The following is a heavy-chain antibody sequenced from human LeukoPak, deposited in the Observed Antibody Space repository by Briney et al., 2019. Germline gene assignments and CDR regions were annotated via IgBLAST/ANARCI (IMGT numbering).Heavy chain of an antibody. CDR2: IIPNSGGA. J-gene: IGHJ4*02. Sequence: ASVKVSCTASGYTFSGYHMHWVRPAPGQGLEWMGWIIPNSGGANYAQNFRGRVTMTMDTSINTAYMELSSLRSDDTAVYYCARGGKSELGTCDFWGQGTLVTVSA. CDR1: GYTFSGYH. CDR3: ARGGKSELGTCDF. D-gene: IGHD7-27*01. V-gene: IGHV1-2*02.